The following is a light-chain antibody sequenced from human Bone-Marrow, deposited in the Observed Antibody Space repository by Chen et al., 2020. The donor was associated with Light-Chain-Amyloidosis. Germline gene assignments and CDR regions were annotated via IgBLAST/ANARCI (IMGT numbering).Light chain of an antibody. V-gene: IGLV2-14*01. CDR2: EVS. J-gene: IGLJ3*02. Sequence: QSALTQPASVSGSPGQSIAISCTGTSSDVGSYNYVSWYQQHPGKAPKLMLYEVSHRPSGVSNRFSGSKSGNTASLTISGLQAEDEADYYCSSYTSSNTSWVFGGGTKLTVL. CDR1: SSDVGSYNY. CDR3: SSYTSSNTSWV.